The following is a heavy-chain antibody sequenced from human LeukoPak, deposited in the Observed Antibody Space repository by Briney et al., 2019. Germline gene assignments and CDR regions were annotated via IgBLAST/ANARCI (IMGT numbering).Heavy chain of an antibody. J-gene: IGHJ4*02. CDR3: AKPYGGVWDPFDN. CDR1: GFILSNYA. Sequence: GGSLTLPCGASGFILSNYAMGGAPQAPGRGLEGVSGIGGNGGTTYYAASVKGRFTITRDNSKNTQSLQMNSLRAEDTAVYHCAKPYGGVWDPFDNWGQGTLVTVST. D-gene: IGHD2-8*02. CDR2: IGGNGGTT. V-gene: IGHV3-23*01.